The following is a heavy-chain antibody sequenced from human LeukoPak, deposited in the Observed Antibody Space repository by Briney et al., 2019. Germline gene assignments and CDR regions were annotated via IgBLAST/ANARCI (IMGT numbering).Heavy chain of an antibody. V-gene: IGHV1-2*02. CDR3: ARRSRNGLDAFDI. J-gene: IGHJ3*02. CDR1: AYTFTGYY. D-gene: IGHD2-8*01. CDR2: IDPNNVDT. Sequence: ASLKVSCKASAYTFTGYYLHWVRQAPCQGLDWIGWIDPNNVDTNYAQKFQGRVTMTRDRSISTAYMEVSRLTPDDTAVYYCARRSRNGLDAFDIWGLGTMVTVSS.